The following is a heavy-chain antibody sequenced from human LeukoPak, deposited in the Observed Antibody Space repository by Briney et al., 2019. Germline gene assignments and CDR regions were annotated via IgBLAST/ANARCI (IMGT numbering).Heavy chain of an antibody. CDR1: GFTFSDYY. J-gene: IGHJ4*02. V-gene: IGHV3-11*01. Sequence: GSLRLSCAASGFTFSDYYMTWIRQAPGKGLEWLSYISGGGSATYYADSVKGRFTVSRDNAKNPLYLQMNSLRAEDTAVYYCASGWADYWGQGALVTVSS. D-gene: IGHD6-19*01. CDR2: ISGGGSAT. CDR3: ASGWADY.